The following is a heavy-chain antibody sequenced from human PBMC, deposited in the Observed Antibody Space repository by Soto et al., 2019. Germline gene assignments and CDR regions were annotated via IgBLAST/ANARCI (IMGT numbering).Heavy chain of an antibody. Sequence: QVQLLESGGGLVKPGGSLRLSCAASEFTVSAYYMAWLRQAPGKGLDWISYISGDSRYTNSADSVKGRFTISRDNAKNSLYLQMNSLRVEDTAVYFCATGQQVRMADIWGQGTMVTVSS. CDR1: EFTVSAYY. CDR3: ATGQQVRMADI. D-gene: IGHD6-13*01. CDR2: ISGDSRYT. J-gene: IGHJ3*02. V-gene: IGHV3-11*03.